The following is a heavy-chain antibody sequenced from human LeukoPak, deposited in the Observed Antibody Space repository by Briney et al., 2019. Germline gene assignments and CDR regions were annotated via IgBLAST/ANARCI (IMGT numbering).Heavy chain of an antibody. J-gene: IGHJ3*02. CDR3: ARGLAAAGTFAFDI. D-gene: IGHD6-13*01. Sequence: GGSLRLSCAASGFTVSSNYMSWARQAPGKGLEWVSVIYSGGSTYYADSVKGRFTISRDNSKNTLYLQMNSLRAEDTAVYHCARGLAAAGTFAFDIWGQGTMVTVSS. CDR2: IYSGGST. V-gene: IGHV3-53*01. CDR1: GFTVSSNY.